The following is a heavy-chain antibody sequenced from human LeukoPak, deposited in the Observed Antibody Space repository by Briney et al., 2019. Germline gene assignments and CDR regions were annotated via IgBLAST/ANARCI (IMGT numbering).Heavy chain of an antibody. Sequence: SQTLSLTCTVSGGSISSGDYYWRWIRQPPGKGLEWIGYIYYSGSTYYNPSLKSRVTISVDTSKTQFSLKLSSVTAADTAVYYCARETSYYDILTGYSAPDAFDIWGQGTMVTVSS. CDR1: GGSISSGDYY. CDR2: IYYSGST. CDR3: ARETSYYDILTGYSAPDAFDI. D-gene: IGHD3-9*01. V-gene: IGHV4-30-4*01. J-gene: IGHJ3*02.